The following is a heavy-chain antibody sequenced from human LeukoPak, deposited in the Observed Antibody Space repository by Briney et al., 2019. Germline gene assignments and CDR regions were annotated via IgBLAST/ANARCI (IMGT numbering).Heavy chain of an antibody. CDR3: AKVVSSAYGSDY. CDR2: IKVDGSEK. CDR1: GFTFSNYW. V-gene: IGHV3-7*03. J-gene: IGHJ4*02. D-gene: IGHD5-12*01. Sequence: GGSLRLSCAASGFTFSNYWMSWVRQAPGKGLEWVANIKVDGSEKYYLDSVKGRFTISRDNAKNSVYLQMNSLGTEDTAVYYCAKVVSSAYGSDYWGQGTLVTVSS.